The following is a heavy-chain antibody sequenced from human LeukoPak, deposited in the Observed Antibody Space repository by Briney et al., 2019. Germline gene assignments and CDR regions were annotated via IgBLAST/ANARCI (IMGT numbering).Heavy chain of an antibody. V-gene: IGHV3-48*03. CDR3: ARGQLGVVAAAFDI. J-gene: IGHJ3*02. CDR2: ISSSGNTM. CDR1: GFIFSRYE. D-gene: IGHD2-15*01. Sequence: PGGSLRLSCAASGFIFSRYEMNWVRQAPGKGLEWVSYISSSGNTMYYADSVKGRFTISRDNAKSSLYLQIHSLRAEDTAVYYCARGQLGVVAAAFDIWGQGTMVTVSS.